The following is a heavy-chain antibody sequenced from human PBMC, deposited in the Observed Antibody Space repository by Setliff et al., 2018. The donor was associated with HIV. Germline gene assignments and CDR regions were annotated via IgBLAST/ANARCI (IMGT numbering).Heavy chain of an antibody. J-gene: IGHJ4*02. CDR3: ARSPGVATISIFDY. Sequence: SETLSLTCTVSGGSISSGRNYWSWIRQTAGKGLEWIGRIYNSGSTNYNPSLKSRVTISVDTSKNQVSLKLSSVTAADTAVYYCARSPGVATISIFDYWGQGTLVTVSS. V-gene: IGHV4-61*02. CDR1: GGSISSGRNY. D-gene: IGHD5-12*01. CDR2: IYNSGST.